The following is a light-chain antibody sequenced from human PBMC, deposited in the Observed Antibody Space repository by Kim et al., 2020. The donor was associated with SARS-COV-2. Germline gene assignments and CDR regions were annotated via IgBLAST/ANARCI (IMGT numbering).Light chain of an antibody. CDR1: QSISSY. CDR3: QQSYSTPFT. V-gene: IGKV1-39*01. CDR2: AAS. Sequence: EIQMTQSPSSLSASVGDRVTISCRASQSISSYLNWYQQKPGKAPKLLIYAASSLQGGVPSRFSGSGSGTDFTLTISSLQSEDFATYYCQQSYSTPFTFGPGTKVDIK. J-gene: IGKJ3*01.